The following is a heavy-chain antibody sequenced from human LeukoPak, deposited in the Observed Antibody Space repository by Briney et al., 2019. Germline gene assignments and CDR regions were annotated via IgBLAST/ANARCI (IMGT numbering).Heavy chain of an antibody. V-gene: IGHV4-59*01. D-gene: IGHD2/OR15-2a*01. CDR3: AKGGSTNFYYGDV. J-gene: IGHJ6*02. Sequence: SETLSLTCTVSGGSISSYYWSWIRQPPGKGLEWIGDIYDSGSTRYNTSLESRVTISVDTSKNQFSLKLSSVTAADTAVYYCAKGGSTNFYYGDVWGQGTTVTVSS. CDR2: IYDSGST. CDR1: GGSISSYY.